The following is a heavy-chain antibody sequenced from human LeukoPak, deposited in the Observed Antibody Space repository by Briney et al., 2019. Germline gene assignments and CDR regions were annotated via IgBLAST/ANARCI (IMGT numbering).Heavy chain of an antibody. CDR3: AKDGWYSNYDTNWFDP. J-gene: IGHJ5*02. Sequence: GGSLRLSCAASGFTFSSYAMSWVRQAPGKGLEWVSAISGSGGSTYYADSVKGRVTISRDNSKNTLYLQMNSLRAEDTAVYYCAKDGWYSNYDTNWFDPWGQGTLVTVSS. CDR2: ISGSGGST. V-gene: IGHV3-23*01. CDR1: GFTFSSYA. D-gene: IGHD4-4*01.